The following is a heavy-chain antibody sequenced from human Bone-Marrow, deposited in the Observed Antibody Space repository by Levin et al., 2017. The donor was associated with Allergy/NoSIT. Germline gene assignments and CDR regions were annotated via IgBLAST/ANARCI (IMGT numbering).Heavy chain of an antibody. CDR3: ASIAFGVVVNSWYFDL. D-gene: IGHD3-16*01. CDR2: IKEDGSEK. J-gene: IGHJ2*01. CDR1: GFTFSYHW. Sequence: GGSLRLSCIASGFTFSYHWMSWVRQAPGKGLEWVANIKEDGSEKYYVDSVKGRFTISRDNAKNSLYLQMNSLRAEDSAVYYCASIAFGVVVNSWYFDLWGRDTLVTVSS. V-gene: IGHV3-7*01.